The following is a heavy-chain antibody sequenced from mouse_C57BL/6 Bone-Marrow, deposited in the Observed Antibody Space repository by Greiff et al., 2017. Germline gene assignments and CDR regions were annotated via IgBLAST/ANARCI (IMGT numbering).Heavy chain of an antibody. CDR1: GYTFTSYW. CDR2: IDPSDSYT. J-gene: IGHJ3*01. CDR3: ARTSF. D-gene: IGHD1-2*01. V-gene: IGHV1-50*01. Sequence: VQLQQPGAELVKPGASVKLSCKASGYTFTSYWMQWVKQRPGQGLEWIGEIDPSDSYTNYNQKFKGKATLTVDTSSSTAYMQLSSLTSEDSAVYYCARTSFWGQGTLFTVSA.